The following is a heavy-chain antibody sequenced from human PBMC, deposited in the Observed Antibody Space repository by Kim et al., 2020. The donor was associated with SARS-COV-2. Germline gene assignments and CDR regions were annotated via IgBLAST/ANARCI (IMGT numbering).Heavy chain of an antibody. CDR2: ISWNSGSI. D-gene: IGHD3-22*01. CDR3: AKAPGKLGQYYDSSGYDY. J-gene: IGHJ4*02. V-gene: IGHV3-9*01. CDR1: GFTFGDYA. Sequence: GGSLRLSCAASGFTFGDYAMHWVRQAPGKGLEWVSGISWNSGSIGYADSVKGRFTISRDNAKNSLYLQMNSLRAEDTALYYCAKAPGKLGQYYDSSGYDYWGQGTLVTVSS.